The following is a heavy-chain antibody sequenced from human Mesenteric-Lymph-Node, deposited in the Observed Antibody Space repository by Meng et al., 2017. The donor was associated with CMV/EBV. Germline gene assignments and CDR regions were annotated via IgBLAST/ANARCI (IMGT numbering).Heavy chain of an antibody. V-gene: IGHV4-4*02. CDR3: ARVDSGYENYFDY. Sequence: GGSISSSNWWSRTRRRPGKGQEWSGESYHSGRTNYKPSLKSRVTISVDKSKDQFSVKLSYVTAADTAVYYCARVDSGYENYFDYWGQGTLVTVSS. CDR1: GGSISSSNW. J-gene: IGHJ4*02. CDR2: SYHSGRT. D-gene: IGHD5-12*01.